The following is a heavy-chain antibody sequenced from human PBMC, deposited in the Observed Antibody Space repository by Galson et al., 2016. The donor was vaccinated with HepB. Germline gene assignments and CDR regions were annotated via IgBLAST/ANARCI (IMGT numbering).Heavy chain of an antibody. CDR1: GGSISNSNYY. V-gene: IGHV4-39*01. J-gene: IGHJ6*02. CDR2: IYYSGTT. D-gene: IGHD2-15*01. CDR3: ARSPHYCSSGNCYTLLYFGGDV. Sequence: ETLSLTCTVSGGSISNSNYYWGWIHQPPGKGLEWIGSIYYSGTTYYNPSLKSRVTISIDTSKNQFSLKLSSVTAADTGVFYCARSPHYCSSGNCYTLLYFGGDVWGQGTTVTVSS.